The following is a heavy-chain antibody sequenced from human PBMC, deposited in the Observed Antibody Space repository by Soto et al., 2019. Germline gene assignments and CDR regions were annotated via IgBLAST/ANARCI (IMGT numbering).Heavy chain of an antibody. CDR2: MNPNSGNT. CDR3: ARACSSTSCYAQYLGAFVS. V-gene: IGHV1-8*01. D-gene: IGHD2-2*01. Sequence: ASVKVSCKASGYTFTSYYINWVRQATGQGLEWMGWMNPNSGNTGYAQKFQGRVTMTRNTSISTAYMELSSLRSEDTAVYYCARACSSTSCYAQYLGAFVSWGQGTMVTVSS. CDR1: GYTFTSYY. J-gene: IGHJ3*02.